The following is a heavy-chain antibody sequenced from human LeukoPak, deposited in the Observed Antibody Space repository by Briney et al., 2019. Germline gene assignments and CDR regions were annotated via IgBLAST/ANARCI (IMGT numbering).Heavy chain of an antibody. D-gene: IGHD1-26*01. CDR1: GFTVSSKY. Sequence: GGSLRLSCAASGFTVSSKYMSWVRQAPGKGLEWLSVIYTDGSTYYADSVKGRFTISRHNSKNTLDLQMNSLRDEDTAVYYCARDRGANCFVPWGQGTLVSVFS. J-gene: IGHJ5*02. CDR3: ARDRGANCFVP. V-gene: IGHV3-53*04. CDR2: IYTDGST.